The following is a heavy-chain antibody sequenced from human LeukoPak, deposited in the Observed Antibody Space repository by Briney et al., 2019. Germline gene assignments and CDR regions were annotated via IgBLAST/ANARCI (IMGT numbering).Heavy chain of an antibody. V-gene: IGHV1-3*01. CDR3: ARNYNYGMDV. Sequence: ASVKVSCKASGYTFTSYAMHWVRQAPGQRLEWMGWINAGNGNTKYSQKFQGRVTITRDTSASTAYMELTTLRSDDTAVYYCARNYNYGMDVWGQGTTVTVSS. CDR2: INAGNGNT. CDR1: GYTFTSYA. J-gene: IGHJ6*02.